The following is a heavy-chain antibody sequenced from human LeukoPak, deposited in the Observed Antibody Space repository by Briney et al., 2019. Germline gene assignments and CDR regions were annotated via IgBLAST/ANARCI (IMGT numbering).Heavy chain of an antibody. D-gene: IGHD6-19*01. V-gene: IGHV3-21*01. CDR2: ISSSSSYI. Sequence: PGGSLRLSCAASGFTFSSYAMSWVRQAPGKGLEWVSSISSSSSYIYYADSVKGRFTISRDNAKNSLYLQMNSLRAEDTAVYYCATIPGYSSGWYGGYDYWGQGTLVTVSS. CDR1: GFTFSSYA. J-gene: IGHJ4*02. CDR3: ATIPGYSSGWYGGYDY.